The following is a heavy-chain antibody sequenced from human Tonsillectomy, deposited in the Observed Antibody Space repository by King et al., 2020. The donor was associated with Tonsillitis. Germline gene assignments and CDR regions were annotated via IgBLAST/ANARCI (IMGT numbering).Heavy chain of an antibody. CDR2: IRSKANSYAT. CDR3: TRSETGVFDY. J-gene: IGHJ4*02. Sequence: VQLVESGGGLVQPGGSLKLSCAASGFTFSGSAMHWVRQASGKGLEWVGRIRSKANSYATAYAASVKGRFTISRDDSKNTAYRQMNSLKTEDTAVYYCTRSETGVFDYWGQGTLVTVSS. CDR1: GFTFSGSA. V-gene: IGHV3-73*01. D-gene: IGHD7-27*01.